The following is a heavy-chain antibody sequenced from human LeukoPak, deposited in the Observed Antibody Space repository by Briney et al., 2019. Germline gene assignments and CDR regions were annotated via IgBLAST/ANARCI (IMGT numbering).Heavy chain of an antibody. CDR1: GYTFTSYG. CDR2: ISAYNGNT. J-gene: IGHJ6*02. CDR3: ARDPRDFWSGYLFYNGMDV. V-gene: IGHV1-18*01. D-gene: IGHD3-3*01. Sequence: GASVTVSCKASGYTFTSYGISWVRQAPGQGLEWMGWISAYNGNTNYAQKLQGRVTMTRDTSISTAYMELSRLRSDDTAVYYCARDPRDFWSGYLFYNGMDVWGQGTTVTVSS.